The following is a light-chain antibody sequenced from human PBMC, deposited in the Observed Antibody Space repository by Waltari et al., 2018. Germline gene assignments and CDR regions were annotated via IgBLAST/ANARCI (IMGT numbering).Light chain of an antibody. CDR3: QQYNSYSCG. Sequence: DSHLTQSPSTLSASVGDRVTITCRASQNIDTWLAWYQQKPGNAPKLLIYKASYLQSGVPSRFSGRGSGTEFTLTIDSLQPDDFATYHCQQYNSYSCGFGPGTTVDLK. CDR1: QNIDTW. J-gene: IGKJ3*01. CDR2: KAS. V-gene: IGKV1-5*03.